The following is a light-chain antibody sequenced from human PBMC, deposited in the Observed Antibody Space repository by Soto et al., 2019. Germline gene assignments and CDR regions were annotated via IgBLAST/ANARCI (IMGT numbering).Light chain of an antibody. V-gene: IGKV1-5*01. J-gene: IGKJ2*01. CDR3: QQFNTYSHT. CDR1: QSVRNW. Sequence: DIQMTQSPSTLSASVGDRVTITCRASQSVRNWLAWYQQKPGKAPKLLIYDASSLESGVPSRFSGSGFGTEFTLTISSLQPDDFATYYCQQFNTYSHTFGQGTRVEIK. CDR2: DAS.